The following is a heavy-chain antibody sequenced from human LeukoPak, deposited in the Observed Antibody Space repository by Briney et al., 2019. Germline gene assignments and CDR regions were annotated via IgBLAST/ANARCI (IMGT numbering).Heavy chain of an antibody. V-gene: IGHV3-7*01. Sequence: GGSLRLSCAASGFTFSSYWMSWVRQAPGKGLEWVANIKQDGSEKYYVDSVKGRFTISRDNAKNSLYLQMNSLRAEDTAAYYCARRYCSGGSCYSYFDYWGQGTLVTVSS. CDR2: IKQDGSEK. CDR1: GFTFSSYW. CDR3: ARRYCSGGSCYSYFDY. J-gene: IGHJ4*02. D-gene: IGHD2-15*01.